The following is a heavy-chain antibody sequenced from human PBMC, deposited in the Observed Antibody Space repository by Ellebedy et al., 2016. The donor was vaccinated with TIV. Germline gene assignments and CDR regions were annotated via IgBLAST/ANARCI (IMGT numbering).Heavy chain of an antibody. D-gene: IGHD6-25*01. V-gene: IGHV3-23*01. CDR1: GFIFSAYT. Sequence: GESLKISCTASGFIFSAYTLNWVRQAPGKGPEWVSAISDDGVRTYYADSVNGRFTISRDNSKSTLFLQMNSLRAEDAAKYYCTKHRPSASMDVWGQGTTVAVSS. J-gene: IGHJ6*02. CDR3: TKHRPSASMDV. CDR2: ISDDGVRT.